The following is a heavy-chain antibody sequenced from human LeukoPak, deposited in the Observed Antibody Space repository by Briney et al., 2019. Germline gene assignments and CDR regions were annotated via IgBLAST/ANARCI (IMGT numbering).Heavy chain of an antibody. CDR3: AKSNGYGLIDI. V-gene: IGHV4-34*01. CDR2: INHSGST. Sequence: PSEPLYLTCAVYGGSFSGYYWRWIRQPPRKGLEWIGEINHSGSTNYNPSLKSRVTISVDTSRNQFSLKLNSVTAADTAVYYCAKSNGYGLIDIWGQGTMVTVSS. J-gene: IGHJ3*02. CDR1: GGSFSGYY. D-gene: IGHD3-22*01.